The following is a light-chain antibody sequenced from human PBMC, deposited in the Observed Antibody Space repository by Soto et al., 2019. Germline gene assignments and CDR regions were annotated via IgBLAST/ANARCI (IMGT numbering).Light chain of an antibody. J-gene: IGKJ1*01. CDR1: QSVFASHNNKNF. CDR2: WAS. CDR3: HQYHSAPPA. Sequence: DIVMTQSPDSLAVSLGDRATINCKSSQSVFASHNNKNFLAWYQQRPGQPPKLLIYWASTREVGVPDRFSGSGSGTDFTLTIRGLQAEDVAVYYCHQYHSAPPAFGQGTKVEIK. V-gene: IGKV4-1*01.